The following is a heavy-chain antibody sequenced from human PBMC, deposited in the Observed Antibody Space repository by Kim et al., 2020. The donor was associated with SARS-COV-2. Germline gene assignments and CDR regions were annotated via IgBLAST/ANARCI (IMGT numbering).Heavy chain of an antibody. J-gene: IGHJ4*02. CDR1: GFTFSSYG. D-gene: IGHD6-13*01. CDR3: ARDTAAGEGY. V-gene: IGHV3-33*05. CDR2: ISYDGSNK. Sequence: GGSLRLSCAASGFTFSSYGMHWVRQAPGKGLEWVAVISYDGSNKYYADSVKGRFTISRDNSKNTLYLQMNSLRAEDTAVYYCARDTAAGEGYWGQGPLVTVSS.